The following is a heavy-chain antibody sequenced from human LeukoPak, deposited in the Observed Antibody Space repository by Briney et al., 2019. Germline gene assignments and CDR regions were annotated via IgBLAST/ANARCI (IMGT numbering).Heavy chain of an antibody. CDR2: INPSGGTP. V-gene: IGHV1-46*01. D-gene: IGHD3-10*01. J-gene: IGHJ5*02. CDR1: GYTFTSYY. CDR3: ARGLGSGSYYGS. Sequence: ASVKVSCKASGYTFTSYYMHWVRQAPGQGLEWMGIINPSGGTPSYAQKFQGRVTMTRDTSTSTVYMELSSLTSEDTAVYYCARGLGSGSYYGSWGQGTLVTVSS.